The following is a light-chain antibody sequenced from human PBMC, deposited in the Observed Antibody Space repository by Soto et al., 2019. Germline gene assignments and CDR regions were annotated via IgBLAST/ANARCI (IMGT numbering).Light chain of an antibody. CDR3: KQRSTWPPYT. V-gene: IGKV3-11*01. CDR2: DAS. J-gene: IGKJ2*01. Sequence: EIVLTQSPATLSLSPGERATLSCRASQSVSSYLAWYQQKPGQAPRLLIYDASNRATGIPARFSGSGSGTDFTLHISSLEPEDFAVYYCKQRSTWPPYTFGQGTKLEIK. CDR1: QSVSSY.